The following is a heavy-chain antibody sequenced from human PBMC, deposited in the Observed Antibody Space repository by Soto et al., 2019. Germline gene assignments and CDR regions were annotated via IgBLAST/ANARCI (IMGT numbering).Heavy chain of an antibody. J-gene: IGHJ4*02. CDR2: MSHDENRK. V-gene: IGHV3-30*03. CDR1: GFTFAHYA. D-gene: IGHD3-3*01. Sequence: GGSLRLSCAASGFTFAHYAMHWVRHSPGKGLEWVAFMSHDENRKFYSDSVKGRFTISRDNSKCSLYLQMNSLRAEDMAVYYCARDQDFWSGYFIGQYDYWGQGTLVTAPQ. CDR3: ARDQDFWSGYFIGQYDY.